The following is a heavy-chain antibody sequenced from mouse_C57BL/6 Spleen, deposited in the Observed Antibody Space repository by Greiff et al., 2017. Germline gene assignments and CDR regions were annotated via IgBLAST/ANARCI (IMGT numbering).Heavy chain of an antibody. CDR1: GYTFTSYW. CDR2: IDPSDSET. Sequence: SCKASGYTFTSYWMHWVKQRPIQGLEWIGNIDPSDSETHYNQKFKDKATLTVDKSSSTAYMQLSSLTSEDSAVYYCARYHYGSSYYAMDDWGQGTSVTVSS. CDR3: ARYHYGSSYYAMDD. D-gene: IGHD1-1*01. J-gene: IGHJ4*01. V-gene: IGHV1-52*01.